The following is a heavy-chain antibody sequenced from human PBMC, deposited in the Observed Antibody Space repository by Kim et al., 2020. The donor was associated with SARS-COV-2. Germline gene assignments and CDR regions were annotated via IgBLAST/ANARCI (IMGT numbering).Heavy chain of an antibody. CDR3: ARGSTGGYPGY. V-gene: IGHV4-34*01. CDR1: GGSFSGYY. CDR2: INHSGTT. Sequence: SETLSLTCAVYGGSFSGYYWSWIRQPPGKGLEWIGEINHSGTTNYNPSLKSRVTISVDTSKNQFSLKVSSVTAADTAVYYCARGSTGGYPGYWGQGTLVTVSS. J-gene: IGHJ4*02. D-gene: IGHD3-22*01.